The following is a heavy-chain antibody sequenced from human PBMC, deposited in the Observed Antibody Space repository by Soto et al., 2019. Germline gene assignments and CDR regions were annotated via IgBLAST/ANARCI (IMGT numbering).Heavy chain of an antibody. CDR1: GFTFSSYG. J-gene: IGHJ3*02. Sequence: GGSLRLSCAVSGFTFSSYGMHWVRQAPGKGLEWVAVIWYDGSNKYYADSVKGRFTISRDNSKNTLYLQMNSLRAEDTAVYYCARDRRPPRSADAFDIWGQGSMVTVSS. V-gene: IGHV3-33*01. CDR2: IWYDGSNK. CDR3: ARDRRPPRSADAFDI.